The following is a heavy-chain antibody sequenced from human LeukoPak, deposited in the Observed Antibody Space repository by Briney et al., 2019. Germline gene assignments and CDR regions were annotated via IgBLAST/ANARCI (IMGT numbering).Heavy chain of an antibody. V-gene: IGHV5-51*01. D-gene: IGHD2-2*02. J-gene: IGHJ4*02. CDR1: EYNFATYW. CDR2: IYPGDSDT. CDR3: ARELGYCSSTSCYTEDY. Sequence: GESLKISCKGSEYNFATYWIGWVRQMPGKGLEWMGIIYPGDSDTRYDPSFQGQVTISVDKSISTAYLQWSSLKASDTAMYYCARELGYCSSTSCYTEDYRGQGTLVTVSS.